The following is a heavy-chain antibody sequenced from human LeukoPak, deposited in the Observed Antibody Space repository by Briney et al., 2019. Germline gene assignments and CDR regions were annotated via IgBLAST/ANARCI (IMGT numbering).Heavy chain of an antibody. CDR3: ARGHYYDSSGYYGY. CDR1: GGSFSGYY. V-gene: IGHV4-34*01. Sequence: SETLSLTCAVYGGSFSGYYWSWIRQPPGKGLEWIGELNHSGSTNYNPSLKSRVTISVDTSKNQFSLKLSSVTAADTAVYYCARGHYYDSSGYYGYWGQGTLVTVSS. D-gene: IGHD3-22*01. CDR2: LNHSGST. J-gene: IGHJ4*02.